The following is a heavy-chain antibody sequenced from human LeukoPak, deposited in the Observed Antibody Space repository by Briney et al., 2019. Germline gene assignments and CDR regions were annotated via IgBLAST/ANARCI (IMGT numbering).Heavy chain of an antibody. CDR1: GFTFSSYG. CDR3: ARDLIKGVAAAGTLLF. V-gene: IGHV3-33*01. J-gene: IGHJ1*01. D-gene: IGHD6-13*01. CDR2: IWYDGSNK. Sequence: PGGSLRLSCAASGFTFSSYGMHWVRQAPGKGLEWVAVIWYDGSNKYYADSVKGRFTISRDNSKNTLYLQMNSLRAEDTAVYYCARDLIKGVAAAGTLLFWGQGTLVTVSS.